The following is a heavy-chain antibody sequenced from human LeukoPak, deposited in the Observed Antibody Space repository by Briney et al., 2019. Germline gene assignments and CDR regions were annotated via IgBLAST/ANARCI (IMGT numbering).Heavy chain of an antibody. J-gene: IGHJ5*02. D-gene: IGHD1-26*01. Sequence: PGGSLRLSCAASGFTFSSYGIHWVRQAPVKGLEWVAFIRYDGSDKYFADIVKGRFTISRDNSKNTVYLQMNSLRVEDTAIYYCARDPLTGSYGVNWLDPWGQGTLVTFSS. CDR2: IRYDGSDK. V-gene: IGHV3-30*02. CDR3: ARDPLTGSYGVNWLDP. CDR1: GFTFSSYG.